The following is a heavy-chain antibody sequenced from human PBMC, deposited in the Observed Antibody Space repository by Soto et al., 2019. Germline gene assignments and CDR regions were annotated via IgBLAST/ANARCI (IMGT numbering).Heavy chain of an antibody. CDR1: GFTFSSYA. CDR2: IRSSGGST. CDR3: AKDREEHMAQSHGDGHPAWYYGMDV. D-gene: IGHD3-10*01. Sequence: GGSLRLSCAASGFTFSSYAMSWVRQAPAKGLERVSAIRSSGGSTYYADSGEGRFTISRDNSKNTLYLQMNSLRAEDTAVYYCAKDREEHMAQSHGDGHPAWYYGMDVWGQGTTVTVSS. V-gene: IGHV3-23*01. J-gene: IGHJ6*02.